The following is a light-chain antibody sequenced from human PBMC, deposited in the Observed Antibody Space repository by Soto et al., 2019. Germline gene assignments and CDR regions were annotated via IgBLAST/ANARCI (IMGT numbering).Light chain of an antibody. J-gene: IGLJ1*01. CDR1: NSDIGNYNY. CDR3: TSYTSSSTPV. Sequence: QSALTQPRSVSGSPGQSVTISCTGTNSDIGNYNYVSWYQQHPGKAPKVMIYDVSKRPSGVPDRFSGSKSGNTASLAISGLQAEDEADYYCTSYTSSSTPVFGTGTKLTVL. CDR2: DVS. V-gene: IGLV2-11*01.